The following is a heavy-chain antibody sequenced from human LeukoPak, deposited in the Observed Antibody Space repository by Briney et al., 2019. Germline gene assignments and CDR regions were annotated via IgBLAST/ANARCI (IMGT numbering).Heavy chain of an antibody. CDR1: GFTFSSYG. CDR2: IWYDGSNK. Sequence: GGSLRLSCAASGFTFSSYGMYWVRQAPGKGLEWVAVIWYDGSNKYYADSVKGRFTISRDNSKNTLYLQMNSLRAEDTAVYYCARDPSRYFDWTFFDYWGQGTLVTVSS. CDR3: ARDPSRYFDWTFFDY. J-gene: IGHJ4*02. V-gene: IGHV3-33*01. D-gene: IGHD3-9*01.